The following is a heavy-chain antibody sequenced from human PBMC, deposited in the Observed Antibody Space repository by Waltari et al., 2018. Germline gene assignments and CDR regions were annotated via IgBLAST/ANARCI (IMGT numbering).Heavy chain of an antibody. V-gene: IGHV3-9*02. J-gene: IGHJ6*02. CDR3: TRDLTPGGADV. Sequence: EVQLVESGGGLVQPGRSLRLSCVVSGFTSDIYGMHWVRQPQGRGLEWGSGILLDRGTTGYADSVKGRFTISRDNAKKSLYLQMNSLRPEDTALYYCTRDLTPGGADVWGQGTTVTVSS. CDR1: GFTSDIYG. D-gene: IGHD2-21*01. CDR2: ILLDRGTT.